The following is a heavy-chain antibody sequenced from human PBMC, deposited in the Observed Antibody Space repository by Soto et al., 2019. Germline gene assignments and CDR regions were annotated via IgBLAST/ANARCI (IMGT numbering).Heavy chain of an antibody. CDR2: IYWDDDK. CDR1: GFSFSTSQVG. V-gene: IGHV2-5*02. Sequence: GPTLVNPTQTLTLTCTFSGFSFSTSQVGVGWIRQPPGKARQWLALIYWDDDKRYSPSLRSRLSITKDTSKNQVVLTMTNMDPVDTATYYCAHRPGGYLSGWDNGYFDYWGRGALVTVSS. CDR3: AHRPGGYLSGWDNGYFDY. D-gene: IGHD6-19*01. J-gene: IGHJ4*02.